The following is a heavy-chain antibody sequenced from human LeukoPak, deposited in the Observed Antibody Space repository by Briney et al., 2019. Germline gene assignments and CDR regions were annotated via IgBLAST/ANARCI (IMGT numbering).Heavy chain of an antibody. Sequence: SVKVSCKASGGTFSNYAISWVRQAPGQGLEWMGGIIPIFGTANYAQKFRGRVTITADKSTRTAYMELSSLRSEDTAVYYCARDNDSGDPPHFDYWGQGTLVTVSS. V-gene: IGHV1-69*06. CDR2: IIPIFGTA. CDR1: GGTFSNYA. J-gene: IGHJ4*02. D-gene: IGHD3-10*01. CDR3: ARDNDSGDPPHFDY.